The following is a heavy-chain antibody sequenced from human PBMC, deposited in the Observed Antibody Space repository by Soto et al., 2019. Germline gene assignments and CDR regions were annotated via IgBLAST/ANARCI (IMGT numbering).Heavy chain of an antibody. CDR1: GGSISSADYY. Sequence: SETLSLTCTVSGGSISSADYYWSWIRQPPGKGLEWIGYIYYSGSTYYNPSLKSRVTISVDTSKNQFSLKLSSVTAADTAVYYCARDGGGDSNWFDPWGQGTLVTVSS. J-gene: IGHJ5*02. CDR3: ARDGGGDSNWFDP. D-gene: IGHD2-21*02. V-gene: IGHV4-30-4*01. CDR2: IYYSGST.